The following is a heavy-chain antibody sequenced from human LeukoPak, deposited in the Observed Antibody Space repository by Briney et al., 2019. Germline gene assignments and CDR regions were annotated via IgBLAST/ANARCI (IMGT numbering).Heavy chain of an antibody. CDR3: ARDFLSYDGSENHFEDTFDI. J-gene: IGHJ3*02. CDR1: GYSFDRYG. V-gene: IGHV1-18*01. D-gene: IGHD3-22*01. CDR2: IGAFNGKT. Sequence: ASVKVSCKAPGYSFDRYGIRWVRQAPGQGLEWLGWIGAFNGKTNYAQNLQGRVTMTADTSTTTAYMELRSLSSDGTAVYYCARDFLSYDGSENHFEDTFDIWGQGTMVTVSS.